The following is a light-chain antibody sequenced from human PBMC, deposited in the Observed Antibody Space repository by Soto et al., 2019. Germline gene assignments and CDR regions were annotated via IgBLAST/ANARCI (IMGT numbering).Light chain of an antibody. J-gene: IGKJ2*02. CDR3: QQYNNWPPWT. Sequence: EIVMTQSPATLSVSPGERATLSCRASQSVSSNLAWYQQKPGQAPRLLIYGASTRATGIPARFSGSGSGTEFTLTISSLQSEDFAVYYCQQYNNWPPWTLGQGTKLESK. CDR1: QSVSSN. CDR2: GAS. V-gene: IGKV3-15*01.